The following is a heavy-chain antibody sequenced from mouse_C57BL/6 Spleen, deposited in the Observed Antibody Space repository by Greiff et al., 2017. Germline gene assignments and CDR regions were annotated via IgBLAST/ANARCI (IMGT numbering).Heavy chain of an antibody. D-gene: IGHD2-4*01. CDR1: GYTFTDSY. V-gene: IGHV1-26*01. CDR3: ARGGLRFDY. J-gene: IGHJ2*01. CDR2: INPKHGGT. Sequence: EVQLQQSGPELVKPGASVKISCKASGYTFTDSYMNWVKQSHGKSLEWIGDINPKHGGTRYNQKFKGKATLTADKSSSTAYMERRSLTSEDSDVYYCARGGLRFDYWGKGTTLTVSS.